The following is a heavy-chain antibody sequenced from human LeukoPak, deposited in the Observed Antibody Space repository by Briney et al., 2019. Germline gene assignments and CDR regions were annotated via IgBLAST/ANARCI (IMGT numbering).Heavy chain of an antibody. CDR1: GYTFTSYY. D-gene: IGHD2-21*02. CDR2: INPSGGST. Sequence: ASVKVSCKASGYTFTSYYMHWVRQAPGQGLEWMGIINPSGGSTSYAQEFQGRVTMTRDTSTCTVYMELSSLRSEDTAVYYCARFGGDSNYYYGMDVWGQGTTVTVSS. CDR3: ARFGGDSNYYYGMDV. V-gene: IGHV1-46*01. J-gene: IGHJ6*02.